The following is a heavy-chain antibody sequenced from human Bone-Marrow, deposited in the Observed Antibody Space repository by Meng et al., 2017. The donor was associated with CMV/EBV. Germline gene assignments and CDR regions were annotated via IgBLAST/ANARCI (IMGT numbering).Heavy chain of an antibody. D-gene: IGHD6-19*01. Sequence: ASVKVSCKASGYTFTGYYMHWVRQAPGQGLEWMGWINPNSGGTNYEQKFKGRVTMTRDTSISTAYMELSRMRSDDTAVYYCAREGLGIAVAGSLSASEAGYYGMDVWGQGTTVTVSS. CDR3: AREGLGIAVAGSLSASEAGYYGMDV. CDR1: GYTFTGYY. V-gene: IGHV1-2*02. CDR2: INPNSGGT. J-gene: IGHJ6*02.